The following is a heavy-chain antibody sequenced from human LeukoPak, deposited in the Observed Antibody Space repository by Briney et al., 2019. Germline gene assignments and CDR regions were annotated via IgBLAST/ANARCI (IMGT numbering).Heavy chain of an antibody. Sequence: SETLSLTCTVSGCSVSSGSYYWSWIRQPPGKGLEWIGYIYYSGSTNYNPSLKSRVTISVDTSKNQFSLKVSSVTAADTAVYYCAREGYSYGYFDYWGQGTLVTVSS. V-gene: IGHV4-61*01. CDR2: IYYSGST. D-gene: IGHD5-18*01. J-gene: IGHJ4*02. CDR3: AREGYSYGYFDY. CDR1: GCSVSSGSYY.